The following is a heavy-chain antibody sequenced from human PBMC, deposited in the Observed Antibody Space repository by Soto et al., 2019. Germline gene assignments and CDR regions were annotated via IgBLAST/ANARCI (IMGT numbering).Heavy chain of an antibody. CDR2: INAGNGNT. V-gene: IGHV1-3*01. CDR3: ARGPGGPDGPVHY. J-gene: IGHJ4*02. CDR1: GYTFTSYA. D-gene: IGHD2-15*01. Sequence: QVQLVQSGAEVKKPGASVKVSCKASGYTFTSYAMHWVRQAPGQRLEWMGWINAGNGNTKYSQKFKGRVTITRDTSASTAYMELSSLRSEDTAVYYCARGPGGPDGPVHYWGQGTLVTVSS.